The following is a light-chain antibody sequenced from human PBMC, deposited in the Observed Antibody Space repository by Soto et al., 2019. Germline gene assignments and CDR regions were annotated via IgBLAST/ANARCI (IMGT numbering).Light chain of an antibody. CDR3: QQYGSSPST. J-gene: IGKJ2*01. Sequence: EIVLTQSPGTLSLSPGERATLSCRASQSVSSSYLAWYQQKPGQAPRLLIYGASNRPTGIPARFSGSGSGTDFTLTISRLEPEDFAVYYCQQYGSSPSTFGQGTKLEIK. CDR2: GAS. CDR1: QSVSSSY. V-gene: IGKV3-20*01.